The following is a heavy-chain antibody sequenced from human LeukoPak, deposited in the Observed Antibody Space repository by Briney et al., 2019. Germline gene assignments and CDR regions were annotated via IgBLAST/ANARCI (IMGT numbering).Heavy chain of an antibody. Sequence: SETLSLTCAVYGGSFSGYYWSWIRQPPGKGLEWIGEINHSGSTNYNPSLKSRVTISVDTSKNQFSLKLSSVTAADTAVYYCARGGPLLRFLEWLSYYYGMDVWGQGTTVTVSS. CDR2: INHSGST. D-gene: IGHD3-3*01. CDR1: GGSFSGYY. V-gene: IGHV4-34*01. J-gene: IGHJ6*02. CDR3: ARGGPLLRFLEWLSYYYGMDV.